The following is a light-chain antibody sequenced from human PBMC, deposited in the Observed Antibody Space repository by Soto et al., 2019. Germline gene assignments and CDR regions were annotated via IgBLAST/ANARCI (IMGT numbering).Light chain of an antibody. CDR2: AAF. Sequence: DLPMTQSPSSLSASVGDRVTMTCRASQGINNWLAWYQQKPGKAPKALIYAAFNLQSGVPSRFSGSGSGTDFTLTISSLQPEDFATYYCQQYNAYPLTFGGGTKVEIK. CDR1: QGINNW. V-gene: IGKV1D-16*01. J-gene: IGKJ4*01. CDR3: QQYNAYPLT.